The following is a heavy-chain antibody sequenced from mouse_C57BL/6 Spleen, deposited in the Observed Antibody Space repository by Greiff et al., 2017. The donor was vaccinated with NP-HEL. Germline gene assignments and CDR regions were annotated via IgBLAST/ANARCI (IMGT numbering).Heavy chain of an antibody. D-gene: IGHD1-1*01. V-gene: IGHV5-17*01. CDR2: ISSGSSTI. CDR3: ARRATVAFDY. CDR1: GFTFSDYG. Sequence: EVKLVESGGGLVKPGGSLKLSCAASGFTFSDYGMHWVRQAPEKGLEWVAYISSGSSTIYNADTVKGRFTISRDNAKNTLFLQMTSLRSEDTAMYYCARRATVAFDYWGQGTTLTVSS. J-gene: IGHJ2*01.